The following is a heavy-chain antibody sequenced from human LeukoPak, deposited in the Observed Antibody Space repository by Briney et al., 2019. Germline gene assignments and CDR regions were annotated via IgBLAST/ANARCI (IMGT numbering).Heavy chain of an antibody. CDR2: IYSSGFT. J-gene: IGHJ4*02. CDR3: ARVHIVTGTYFDS. CDR1: GDSMSGYS. Sequence: PSETLSLTCTLSGDSMSGYSWSWPRQPAGKELEWIGRIYSSGFTEYNLSLDGRVTMSIETSKNQFSLMLDSVTAADTATYYCARVHIVTGTYFDSWGQGALVTVSS. D-gene: IGHD3-10*01. V-gene: IGHV4-4*07.